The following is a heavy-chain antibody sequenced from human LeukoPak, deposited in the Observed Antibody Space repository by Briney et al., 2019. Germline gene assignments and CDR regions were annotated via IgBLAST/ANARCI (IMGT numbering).Heavy chain of an antibody. V-gene: IGHV1-18*01. CDR3: ARSSGWSDYYYYYGMDV. Sequence: ASVKVSCKTSGYAFTSYGISWVRQAPGQGLEGMGWISAYNGNTNYAQKLQGRVTMTTDTSTSTAYMELRSLRSDDTAVYYCARSSGWSDYYYYYGMDVWGQGTTVTVSS. D-gene: IGHD6-19*01. CDR2: ISAYNGNT. CDR1: GYAFTSYG. J-gene: IGHJ6*02.